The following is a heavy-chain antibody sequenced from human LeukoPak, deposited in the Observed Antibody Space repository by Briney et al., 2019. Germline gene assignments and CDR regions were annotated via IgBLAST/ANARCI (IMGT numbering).Heavy chain of an antibody. CDR1: GFTFSTYC. CDR2: ICPDGTVT. Sequence: GGSLRLSCAASGFTFSTYCMHGVRQAPGKGPMWVSRICPDGTVTNYADSVKARFIISRDNARNTVYLQMNSLGVEDTAVYYCVRDFRSADYWGQGTLVTVSS. V-gene: IGHV3-74*01. CDR3: VRDFRSADY. J-gene: IGHJ4*02.